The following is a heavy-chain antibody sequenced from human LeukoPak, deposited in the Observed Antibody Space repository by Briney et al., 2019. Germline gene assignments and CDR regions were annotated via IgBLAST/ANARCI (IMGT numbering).Heavy chain of an antibody. CDR2: IIPIFGTA. V-gene: IGHV1-69*05. D-gene: IGHD6-13*01. CDR1: GYTFTSYD. Sequence: SVKVSCKASGYTFTSYDINWVRQAPGQGLEWMGRIIPIFGTANYAQKFQGRVTITTDESTSTAYMELSSLRSEDTAVYYCARIAAAGTLWFDPWGQGTLVTVSS. J-gene: IGHJ5*02. CDR3: ARIAAAGTLWFDP.